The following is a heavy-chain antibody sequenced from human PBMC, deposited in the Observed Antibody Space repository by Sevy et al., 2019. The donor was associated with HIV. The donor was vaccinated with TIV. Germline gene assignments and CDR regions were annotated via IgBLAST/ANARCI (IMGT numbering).Heavy chain of an antibody. CDR3: ARSRSNYADYYFDY. CDR2: ISSGSSYT. D-gene: IGHD4-17*01. Sequence: GGSLRLSCAASGFTFSDYYMTWIRQSPGKGLQWISYISSGSSYTNYADSVKGRFTISRDNAKNSLYLEIHTLRPEDTAVYCCARSRSNYADYYFDYWGQGTVVTVSS. J-gene: IGHJ4*02. CDR1: GFTFSDYY. V-gene: IGHV3-11*06.